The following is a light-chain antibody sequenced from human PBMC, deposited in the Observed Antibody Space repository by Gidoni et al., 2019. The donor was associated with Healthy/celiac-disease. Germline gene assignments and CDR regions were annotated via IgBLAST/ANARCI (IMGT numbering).Light chain of an antibody. CDR1: QSVSSSY. CDR3: QQYGSLRFT. V-gene: IGKV3-20*01. J-gene: IGKJ3*01. CDR2: GAS. Sequence: DIVLTQSPGTLSLSPGERATLACRASQSVSSSYLAWYQQKPGQAPRLLIYGASSRATGIPDRCSGSGSGTDFTLTISRLEPEDFAVYYCQQYGSLRFTFGPXTKVDIK.